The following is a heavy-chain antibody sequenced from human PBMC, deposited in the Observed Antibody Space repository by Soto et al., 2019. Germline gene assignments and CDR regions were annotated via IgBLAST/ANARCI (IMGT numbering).Heavy chain of an antibody. CDR2: IYYSGST. CDR3: ARQPLRRWEQQLVQFDY. D-gene: IGHD6-13*01. Sequence: PXETLSLTCTVSGGSISSSSYYWGWIRQPPGKGLEWIGSIYYSGSTYYNPSLKSRVTISVDTSKNQFSLKLSSVTAADTAVYYCARQPLRRWEQQLVQFDYWGQGTLFTVSS. CDR1: GGSISSSSYY. V-gene: IGHV4-39*01. J-gene: IGHJ4*02.